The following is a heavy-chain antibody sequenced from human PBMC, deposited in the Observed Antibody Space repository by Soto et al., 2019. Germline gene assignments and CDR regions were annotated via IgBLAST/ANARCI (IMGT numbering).Heavy chain of an antibody. D-gene: IGHD1-20*01. V-gene: IGHV4-30-4*01. Sequence: QVQLQVSGPGLLKPSQTLTLTCIVSGDSIISDNYYWSWIRQPPGKGLESIGYIYYTGSTYYNPSLKSPITISVDTSKNQFSLKLSSVTVEDTAVYYCARQNVYKSMACESWGQGTLVTVSS. J-gene: IGHJ4*02. CDR1: GDSIISDNYY. CDR2: IYYTGST. CDR3: ARQNVYKSMACES.